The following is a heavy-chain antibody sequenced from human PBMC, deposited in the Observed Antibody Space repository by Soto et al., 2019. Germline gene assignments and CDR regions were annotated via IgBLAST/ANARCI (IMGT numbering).Heavy chain of an antibody. Sequence: GGSLRLSCAASGFTFSSYSMNWVRQAPGKGLEWVSYISSSSSTIYYADSVKGRFTISRDNAKNSLYLQMNSLRAEDTAVYYCARPPKGERRWFAPWGQGTLVTAS. CDR3: ARPPKGERRWFAP. V-gene: IGHV3-48*01. J-gene: IGHJ5*02. CDR2: ISSSSSTI. CDR1: GFTFSSYS. D-gene: IGHD3-16*01.